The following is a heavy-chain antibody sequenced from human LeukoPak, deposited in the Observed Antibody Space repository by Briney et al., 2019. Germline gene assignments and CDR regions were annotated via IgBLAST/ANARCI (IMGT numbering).Heavy chain of an antibody. CDR2: INSDGSGT. V-gene: IGHV3-74*01. D-gene: IGHD6-13*01. J-gene: IGHJ4*02. CDR3: TRTDGAAARMY. CDR1: GFTFSPYW. Sequence: GGSLRLSCAASGFTFSPYWMHSVRQAPGKGLVRVSRINSDGSGTTYADSVKGRFTISRDNAKNTLYLQMNSQRAEDTAVYYCTRTDGAAARMYWGQGTLVTVSS.